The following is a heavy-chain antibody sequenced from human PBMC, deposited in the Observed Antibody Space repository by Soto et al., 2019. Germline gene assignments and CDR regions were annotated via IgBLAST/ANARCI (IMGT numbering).Heavy chain of an antibody. V-gene: IGHV1-69*13. D-gene: IGHD6-6*01. CDR1: GGTFSSYA. CDR2: IIPIFGTA. J-gene: IGHJ6*02. Sequence: SVKVSCKASGGTFSSYAISWVRQAPGQGLEWMGGIIPIFGTANYAQKFQGRVTITADESTSTAYMELSTLRSEDTAVYYCARDGIAARANYYYYGMDVWGQGTTVTVSS. CDR3: ARDGIAARANYYYYGMDV.